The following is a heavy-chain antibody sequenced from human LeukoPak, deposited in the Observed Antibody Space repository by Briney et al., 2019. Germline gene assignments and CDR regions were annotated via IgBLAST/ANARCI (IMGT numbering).Heavy chain of an antibody. V-gene: IGHV4-39*07. CDR3: ARADSLYTWSDP. CDR2: LYYSGST. D-gene: IGHD3-16*01. J-gene: IGHJ5*02. CDR1: GGSISSSGYY. Sequence: SETLSLTCTVSGGSISSSGYYWGWIRQPPGKGLEWIGSLYYSGSTYYNPSLKSRVTVSVDTSKNHFSLNMNSLTAADTAVYYCARADSLYTWSDPWGQGTLVTVSS.